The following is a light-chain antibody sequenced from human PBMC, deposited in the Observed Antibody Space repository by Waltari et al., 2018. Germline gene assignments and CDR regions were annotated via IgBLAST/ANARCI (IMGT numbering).Light chain of an antibody. V-gene: IGLV4-69*01. CDR2: VNSDGRH. CDR3: QTGGHGTWV. Sequence: QLVLTQSPSASASLGASVKPTCTLSSEPINNVNAWLQQRPETGPRYLMKVNSDGRHNKGDEIPVRFSGSSSGAERYLTISSLQSEDEADYFCQTGGHGTWVFGGGTKLTVL. J-gene: IGLJ3*02. CDR1: SEPINNV.